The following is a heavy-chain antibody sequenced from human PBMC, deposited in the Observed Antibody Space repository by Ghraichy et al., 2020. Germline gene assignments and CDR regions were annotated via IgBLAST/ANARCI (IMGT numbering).Heavy chain of an antibody. CDR1: GFTVSTYG. Sequence: SLRLSCAASGFTVSTYGVHWVRQAPGKGLEWVAVIIYDGSNTYYEDSVRGRFTISRDNSKNTGYLQMNSLRAEDSAVYYCAKDWREQWLPRGMEVWGQGTTVTVS. CDR2: IIYDGSNT. D-gene: IGHD6-19*01. CDR3: AKDWREQWLPRGMEV. V-gene: IGHV3-30*18. J-gene: IGHJ6*02.